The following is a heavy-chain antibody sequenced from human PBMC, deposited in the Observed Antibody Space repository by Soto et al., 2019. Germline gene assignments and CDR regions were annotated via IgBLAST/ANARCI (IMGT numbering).Heavy chain of an antibody. CDR3: ASGLYDNRGYSEAFDI. V-gene: IGHV4-59*01. J-gene: IGHJ3*02. Sequence: PSETLSLTCTVSGASITSDYWNWIRQPPGKGLEWIAFVSYAGVTNYNPSLKSRVTISIDTSRNQFSLRLSSVTAADTAMYYCASGLYDNRGYSEAFDIWGQGTMVTVSS. CDR2: VSYAGVT. CDR1: GASITSDY. D-gene: IGHD3-22*01.